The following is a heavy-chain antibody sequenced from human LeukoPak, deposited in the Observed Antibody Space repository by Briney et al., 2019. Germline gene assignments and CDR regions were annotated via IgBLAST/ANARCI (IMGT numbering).Heavy chain of an antibody. CDR2: IYTSGST. J-gene: IGHJ4*02. CDR3: ARVSGMVTALDY. CDR1: GGSINTYY. V-gene: IGHV4-4*07. Sequence: PSETLSLTCSVSGGSINTYYWSWIRQPAGKGLEWIGRIYTSGSTNYNPSLKSRVTISVDTSKNQFSLKLSSVTAADTAVYYCARVSGMVTALDYWGQGTLVTVSS. D-gene: IGHD2-21*02.